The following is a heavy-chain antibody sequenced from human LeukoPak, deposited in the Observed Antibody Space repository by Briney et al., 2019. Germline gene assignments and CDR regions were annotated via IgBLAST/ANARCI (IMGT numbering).Heavy chain of an antibody. V-gene: IGHV4-61*02. CDR2: TIGST. Sequence: SQTLSLTCTVSVGSLSRGSYHGIWIRQPAGKGLEGIGHTIGSTNYNPSLKSRVTLSVDTSKNQFSLKLSSVTAADTAVYYCARVSSGSSWYDFDYWGQGTLVTVPS. CDR3: ARVSSGSSWYDFDY. D-gene: IGHD6-13*01. J-gene: IGHJ4*02. CDR1: VGSLSRGSYH.